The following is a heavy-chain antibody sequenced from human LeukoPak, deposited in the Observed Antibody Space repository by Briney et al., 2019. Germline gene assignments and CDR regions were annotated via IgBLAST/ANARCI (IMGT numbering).Heavy chain of an antibody. Sequence: GGSLRLSCAASGFTFTNVWMSWVRQAPGKGLEWVGRIKSKNDGGTTDYGAPVKGRFTISRDDSKNTLYLQMNSLKTEDTAVYYCTSEYCSGGSCYVNYWGQGTLVTVSS. CDR1: GFTFTNVW. V-gene: IGHV3-15*01. J-gene: IGHJ4*02. CDR2: IKSKNDGGTT. D-gene: IGHD2-15*01. CDR3: TSEYCSGGSCYVNY.